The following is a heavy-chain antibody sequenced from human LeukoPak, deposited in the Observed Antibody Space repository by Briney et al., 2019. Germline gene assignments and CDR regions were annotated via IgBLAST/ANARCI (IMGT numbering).Heavy chain of an antibody. CDR3: VREFRGGYFDY. CDR1: GGTFSNYG. V-gene: IGHV1-69*04. D-gene: IGHD3-10*01. J-gene: IGHJ4*02. Sequence: ASVKVSCKASGGTFSNYGISWVRQAPGQGLEWMGRIVPILGVANYAQAFQGRVTITADKSTSTTYMELSSLISDDTALYYCVREFRGGYFDYWGQGTLVTVSS. CDR2: IVPILGVA.